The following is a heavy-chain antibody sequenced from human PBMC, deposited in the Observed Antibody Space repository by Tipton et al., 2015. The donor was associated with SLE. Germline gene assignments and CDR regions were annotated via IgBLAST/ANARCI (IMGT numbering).Heavy chain of an antibody. D-gene: IGHD1-1*01. CDR1: GGSINTSDYF. J-gene: IGHJ6*02. V-gene: IGHV4-39*07. CDR3: ARQTATGPYNYYFDAMDV. CDR2: VYYSGIT. Sequence: LVKPSETLSLTCTVSGGSINTSDYFWGWIRQPPGKGLEWIGIVYYSGITYYNPSLQSRISMSVDTSKNQFSLKLNSVTAADSAVFFCARQTATGPYNYYFDAMDVWGQGTTVAVSS.